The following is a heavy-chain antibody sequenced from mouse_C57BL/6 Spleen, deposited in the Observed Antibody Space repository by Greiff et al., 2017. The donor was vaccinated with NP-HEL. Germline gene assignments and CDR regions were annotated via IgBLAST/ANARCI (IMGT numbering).Heavy chain of an antibody. J-gene: IGHJ2*01. V-gene: IGHV10-1*01. Sequence: DVKLVESGGGLVQPKGSLKLSCAASGFSFNTYAMNWVRQAPGKGLEWVARIRSKSNNYATYYADSVKDRFTISRDDSESMLYLQMNNLKTEDTAMYYCVRHGEDYGSLDYWGQGTTLTVSS. CDR2: IRSKSNNYAT. CDR3: VRHGEDYGSLDY. D-gene: IGHD2-4*01. CDR1: GFSFNTYA.